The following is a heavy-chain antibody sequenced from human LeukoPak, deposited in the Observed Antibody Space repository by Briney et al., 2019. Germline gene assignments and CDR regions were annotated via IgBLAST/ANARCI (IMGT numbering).Heavy chain of an antibody. D-gene: IGHD6-6*01. J-gene: IGHJ4*02. V-gene: IGHV3-30-3*01. CDR3: AKDQKYLDY. CDR2: ISYDGSNK. Sequence: TGGSLRLSCAASGFTFSSYAMHWVRQAPGKGLEWVAVISYDGSNKYYADSVKGRFTISRDNSKNMLYLEVNSLRAEDTAVYYCAKDQKYLDYWGQGNLVTVSS. CDR1: GFTFSSYA.